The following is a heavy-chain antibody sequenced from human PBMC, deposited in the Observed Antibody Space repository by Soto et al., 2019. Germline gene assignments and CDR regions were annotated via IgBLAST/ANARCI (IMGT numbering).Heavy chain of an antibody. V-gene: IGHV3-21*01. Sequence: GGSLRLSCAASGFTFSSYSMNWVRQAPGKGLEWVSSISSSSSYIYYADSVKGRFTISRDNAKNSLYLQMNSLRAEDTAVYYCASGTRSIAVAGTSGYWGQGTLVTVSS. J-gene: IGHJ4*02. CDR2: ISSSSSYI. D-gene: IGHD6-19*01. CDR3: ASGTRSIAVAGTSGY. CDR1: GFTFSSYS.